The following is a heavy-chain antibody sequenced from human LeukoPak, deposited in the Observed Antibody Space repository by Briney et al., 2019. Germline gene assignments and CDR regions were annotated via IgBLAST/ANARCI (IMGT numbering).Heavy chain of an antibody. CDR1: GGSISSYS. D-gene: IGHD6-19*01. CDR3: ARWDDSAWAFGN. V-gene: IGHV4-59*08. J-gene: IGHJ4*02. Sequence: PSETLSLTCIVSGGSISSYSWNWIRQSPGKGLVWVGYISHSGTTSYSSSLKSRVTISEDTSKNQLPLKLTSVTAADTAVYYCARWDDSAWAFGNWGPGTLVTVSS. CDR2: ISHSGTT.